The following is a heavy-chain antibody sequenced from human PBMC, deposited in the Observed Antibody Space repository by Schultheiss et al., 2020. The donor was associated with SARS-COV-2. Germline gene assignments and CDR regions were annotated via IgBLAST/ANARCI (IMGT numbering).Heavy chain of an antibody. V-gene: IGHV4-59*12. D-gene: IGHD4-23*01. CDR1: GGSISSYY. CDR3: ARGGIGPATVVTSFDY. J-gene: IGHJ4*02. Sequence: ESLKISCTVSGGSISSYYWSWIRQPPGKGLEWIGYIYYSGSTYYNPSLKSRVTISVDTSQYHFSLKLSSVTAADTAVYYCARGGIGPATVVTSFDYWGQGTLVTVSS. CDR2: IYYSGST.